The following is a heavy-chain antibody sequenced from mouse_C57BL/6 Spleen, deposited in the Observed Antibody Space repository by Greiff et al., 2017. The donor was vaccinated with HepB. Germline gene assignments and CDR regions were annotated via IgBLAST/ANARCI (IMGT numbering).Heavy chain of an antibody. J-gene: IGHJ4*01. CDR3: TRDSNYAGYYAMDY. V-gene: IGHV5-9-1*02. D-gene: IGHD2-5*01. CDR1: GFTFSSYA. CDR2: ISSGGDYI. Sequence: VQLKESGEGLVKPGGSLKLSCAASGFTFSSYAMSWVRQTPEKRLEWVAYISSGGDYIYYADTVKGRFTISRDNARNTLYLQMSSLKSEDTAMYYCTRDSNYAGYYAMDYWGQGTSVTVSS.